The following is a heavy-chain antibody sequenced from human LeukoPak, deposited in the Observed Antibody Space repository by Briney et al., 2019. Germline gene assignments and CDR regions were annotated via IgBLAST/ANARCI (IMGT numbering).Heavy chain of an antibody. J-gene: IGHJ5*02. Sequence: SETLSLTCTVSGGSISSSSYYWGWIRQPPGKGLEWIGSIYYSGSTYYNPPLKSRVTISVDTSKNQFSLKLSSVTAADTAVYYCARREIAVAGIISWFDPWGQGTLVTVSS. D-gene: IGHD6-19*01. V-gene: IGHV4-39*07. CDR2: IYYSGST. CDR3: ARREIAVAGIISWFDP. CDR1: GGSISSSSYY.